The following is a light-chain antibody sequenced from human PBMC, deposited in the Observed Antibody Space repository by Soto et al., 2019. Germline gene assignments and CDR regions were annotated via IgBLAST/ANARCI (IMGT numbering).Light chain of an antibody. V-gene: IGKV3-20*01. J-gene: IGKJ1*01. CDR3: QQYGSSQS. CDR2: GAS. CDR1: QSVSSSY. Sequence: EIVLTRSPGTLSLSPGERATLSCRASQSVSSSYLAWYQQKPGQAPRLLIYGASSRATGIPDRFSGSGSGTDFTLTISRLEPEDFPVYYCQQYGSSQSFGQGTKVEIK.